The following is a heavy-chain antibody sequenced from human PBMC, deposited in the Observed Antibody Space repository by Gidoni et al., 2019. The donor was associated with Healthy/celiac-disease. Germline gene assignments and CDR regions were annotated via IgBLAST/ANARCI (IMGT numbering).Heavy chain of an antibody. V-gene: IGHV3-74*01. CDR3: GSVFEI. J-gene: IGHJ4*02. CDR1: GFNLRDYW. CDR2: TDHGGSFT. Sequence: EVQLVESGGGLVQPGGSLRLSCAASGFNLRDYWMHWVRQGPGKGLVWVSGTDHGGSFTSYADAVKGRVTISRDNAKNTVYLQMNSLRAEDTGVYYCGSVFEIWCQGIPVTVSS. D-gene: IGHD2-8*01.